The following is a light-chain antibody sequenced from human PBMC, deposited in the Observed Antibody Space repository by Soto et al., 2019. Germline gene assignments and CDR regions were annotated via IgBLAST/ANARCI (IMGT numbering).Light chain of an antibody. CDR3: QEYNNWPLLT. Sequence: IVLTQSPATLSLSPGDSAILSCRASPSVNSKLAWYQQKPGQSPRLVIYHASTRATGIPARFSGSGSGTEFTLTISSLQSEDFAVYYCQEYNNWPLLTFGQGTRLEIK. CDR1: PSVNSK. J-gene: IGKJ5*01. V-gene: IGKV3D-15*01. CDR2: HAS.